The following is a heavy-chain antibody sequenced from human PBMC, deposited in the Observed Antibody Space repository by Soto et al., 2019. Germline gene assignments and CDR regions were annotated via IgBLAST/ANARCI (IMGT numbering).Heavy chain of an antibody. J-gene: IGHJ6*02. CDR2: VFYDGSND. D-gene: IGHD3-22*01. CDR3: ARALTMTLARIYGMDV. Sequence: GGSLRLSCAGSGFFFQNYAMHWVRLAPGKGLEWVAYVFYDGSNDNYAESVKGRFTVSRHNSEGMLYLQMNNLRVEDTGVYFCARALTMTLARIYGMDVWGLGTTVTVSS. CDR1: GFFFQNYA. V-gene: IGHV3-33*01.